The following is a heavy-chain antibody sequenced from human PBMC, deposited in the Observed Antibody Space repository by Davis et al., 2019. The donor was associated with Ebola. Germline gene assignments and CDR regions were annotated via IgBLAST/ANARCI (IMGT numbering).Heavy chain of an antibody. CDR3: ARSWERWHDYGMDV. CDR1: GYTFTSYA. Sequence: ASVKVSCKASGYTFTSYAMHWVRQAPGQRLEWMGWINAGNGNTKYSQKFQGRVTITRDTSASTAYMELSGLRSEDTAVYYCARSWERWHDYGMDVWGQGTTVTVSS. CDR2: INAGNGNT. D-gene: IGHD5-24*01. J-gene: IGHJ6*02. V-gene: IGHV1-3*01.